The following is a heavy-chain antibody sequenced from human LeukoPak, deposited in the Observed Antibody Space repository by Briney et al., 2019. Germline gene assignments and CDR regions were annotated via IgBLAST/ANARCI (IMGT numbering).Heavy chain of an antibody. Sequence: SETLSLTCTVSGGSTSSTSYYWGWIRQPPGKGLEWIGSIYYSGSTYYNPSLKSRVTISVDTSKNQLSLKLSSVTAADTAVYYCARESTGYNTNWHLDYWGQGTLVTVSS. CDR1: GGSTSSTSYY. CDR2: IYYSGST. D-gene: IGHD6-13*01. J-gene: IGHJ4*02. CDR3: ARESTGYNTNWHLDY. V-gene: IGHV4-39*07.